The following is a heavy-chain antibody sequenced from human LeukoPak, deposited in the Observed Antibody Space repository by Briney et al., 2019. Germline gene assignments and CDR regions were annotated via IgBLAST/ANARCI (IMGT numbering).Heavy chain of an antibody. Sequence: SETLSLTCTVSGGSISSNSYYWGWIRQPPGKGLEWIGSIYYRGITYYNPSLKSRVTISVDTSKNQFSLKLSSVTAADTAVYYCARVVYDSSTYPKSYFDFWGQGTLVTVSS. CDR1: GGSISSNSYY. CDR3: ARVVYDSSTYPKSYFDF. V-gene: IGHV4-39*07. D-gene: IGHD3-22*01. J-gene: IGHJ4*02. CDR2: IYYRGIT.